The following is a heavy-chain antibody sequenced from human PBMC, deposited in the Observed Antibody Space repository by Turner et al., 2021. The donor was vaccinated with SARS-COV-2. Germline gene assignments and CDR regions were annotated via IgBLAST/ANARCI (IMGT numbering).Heavy chain of an antibody. Sequence: EVLLVESGGGLVSRGGSLTLSCSVSGLTFSNAWMNGVRQAPGKGLEWVGRIKSKTDGGTTDYAAPVKDRFTISRDDSKNTMYLQMSSLKTEDTALYYCTTRSGSFDYWGQGTLVTVSS. CDR2: IKSKTDGGTT. V-gene: IGHV3-15*01. CDR3: TTRSGSFDY. D-gene: IGHD1-26*01. J-gene: IGHJ4*02. CDR1: GLTFSNAW.